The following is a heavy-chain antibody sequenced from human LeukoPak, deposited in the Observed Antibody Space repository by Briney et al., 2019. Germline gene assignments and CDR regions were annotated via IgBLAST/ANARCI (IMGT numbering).Heavy chain of an antibody. CDR3: ARGDVVVVVAATLDY. Sequence: GGSLRLSCAASGFTFSSYATHWVRQAPGKGLEWVAVISYDGSNKYYADSVKGRFTISRDNSKNTLYLQMNSLRAEDTAVYYCARGDVVVVVAATLDYWGQGTLVTLSS. J-gene: IGHJ4*02. CDR1: GFTFSSYA. V-gene: IGHV3-30*04. D-gene: IGHD2-15*01. CDR2: ISYDGSNK.